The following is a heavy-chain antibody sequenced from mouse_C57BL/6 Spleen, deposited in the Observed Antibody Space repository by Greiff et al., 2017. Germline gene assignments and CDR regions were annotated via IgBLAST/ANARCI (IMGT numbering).Heavy chain of an antibody. CDR2: ISYGGSN. CDR3: ARDRPYDGYGY. V-gene: IGHV3-6*01. J-gene: IGHJ2*01. Sequence: EVQLVESGPGLVKPSQSLSLTCSVTGYSITSGYYWNWIRQFPGNKLEWMGYISYGGSNNYNPSLKNRISITRDTSKNQFFLKLNSVTTEDTATYYCARDRPYDGYGYWGQGTTLTVSS. D-gene: IGHD2-3*01. CDR1: GYSITSGYY.